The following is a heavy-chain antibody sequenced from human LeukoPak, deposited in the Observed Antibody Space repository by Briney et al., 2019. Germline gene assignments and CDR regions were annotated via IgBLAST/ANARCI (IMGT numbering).Heavy chain of an antibody. CDR1: GGTFSSYA. Sequence: GSSVKVSCKASGGTFSSYAISWVRQAPGQGLEWLGIISPSGSSTSYAQKFQGRVTMTRDMSTSTVYMELSSLRSEDTAVYYCARGGELSPNNWFDPWGQGTLVTVSS. J-gene: IGHJ5*02. CDR2: ISPSGSST. CDR3: ARGGELSPNNWFDP. V-gene: IGHV1-46*01. D-gene: IGHD3-16*02.